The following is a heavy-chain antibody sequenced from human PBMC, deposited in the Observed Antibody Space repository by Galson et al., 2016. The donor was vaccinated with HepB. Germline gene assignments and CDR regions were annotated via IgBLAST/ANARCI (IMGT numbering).Heavy chain of an antibody. J-gene: IGHJ1*01. D-gene: IGHD1-1*01. CDR2: IKEDGSKT. CDR3: AKYGNEAGWNFHH. CDR1: GFTFSRFW. Sequence: SLRLSCAASGFTFSRFWMNWVRQAPGKGLEWVASIKEDGSKTFCVDSVKGRFTMSRDNVEESVSLQMNSLRAEDTAVYYCAKYGNEAGWNFHHWGQGTLVTVSS. V-gene: IGHV3-7*03.